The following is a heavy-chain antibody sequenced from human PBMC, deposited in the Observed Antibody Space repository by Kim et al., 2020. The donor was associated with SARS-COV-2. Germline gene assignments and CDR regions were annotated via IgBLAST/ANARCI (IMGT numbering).Heavy chain of an antibody. CDR2: INHSGST. J-gene: IGHJ6*02. Sequence: SETLSLTCAVYGGSFSGYYWSWIRQPPGKGLEWIGEINHSGSTNYNPSLKSRVTISVDTSKNQFSLKLSSVTAADTAVYYCARDRIISSWYVNYLYGMDVWGQGTTDTVSS. CDR3: ARDRIISSWYVNYLYGMDV. D-gene: IGHD6-13*01. V-gene: IGHV4-34*01. CDR1: GGSFSGYY.